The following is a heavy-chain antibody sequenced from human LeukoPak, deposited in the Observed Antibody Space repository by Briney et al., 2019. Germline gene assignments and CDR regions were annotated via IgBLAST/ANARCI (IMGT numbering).Heavy chain of an antibody. V-gene: IGHV4-34*01. CDR2: IIHSGST. CDR3: ARGSSAANWYFDL. Sequence: SETLSLTCAVYGGSFSGNYWNWIRQPPGKGLEWIGEIIHSGSTDYNPSLESRVAMSVDTSKNQSSLKLSSVTPADTAVYYCARGSSAANWYFDLWGRGTLVAVSS. D-gene: IGHD6-13*01. J-gene: IGHJ2*01. CDR1: GGSFSGNY.